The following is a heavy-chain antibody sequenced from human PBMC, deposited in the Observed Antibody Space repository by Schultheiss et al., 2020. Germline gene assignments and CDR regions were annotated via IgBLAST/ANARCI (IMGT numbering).Heavy chain of an antibody. CDR1: GFTFSSYS. CDR3: ARGSMTTGRSYYYYGMDV. D-gene: IGHD4-17*01. Sequence: GESLKISCAASGFTFSSYSMNWVRQAPGKGLEWVSSISSSSSYIYYADSVKGRFTISRDNAKNSLYLQMNSLRDEDTAVYYCARGSMTTGRSYYYYGMDVWGQGTTVTVSS. CDR2: ISSSSSYI. J-gene: IGHJ6*02. V-gene: IGHV3-21*01.